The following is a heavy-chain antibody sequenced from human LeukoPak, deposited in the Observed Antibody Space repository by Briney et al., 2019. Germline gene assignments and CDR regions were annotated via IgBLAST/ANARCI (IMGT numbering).Heavy chain of an antibody. D-gene: IGHD4-17*01. V-gene: IGHV3-9*03. CDR1: GFHYDDYA. CDR2: ITWSSGSI. CDR3: AKDRGRVLRLWAFDI. Sequence: GNSVSLFCAVSGFHYDDYAMLGVRQAAGKGLAWVSGITWSSGSIGYADTVKGRFTISRDNAKNSRYLEMYSLRAQDMAMDYCAKDRGRVLRLWAFDIWGQGTMVTVSS. J-gene: IGHJ3*02.